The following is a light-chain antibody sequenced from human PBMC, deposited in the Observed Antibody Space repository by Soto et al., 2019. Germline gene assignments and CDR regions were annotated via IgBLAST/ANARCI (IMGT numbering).Light chain of an antibody. CDR2: TNN. Sequence: QSALTQPPSVSGAPGQRVTISCTGSNSNIGAGYDVHWYLQLPGTAPKLLVYTNNNRPSGVPGRFSGSKSGTSASLAITGLQAEDEADYYCQSYDSRLSADVFGTGTKVTVL. CDR3: QSYDSRLSADV. J-gene: IGLJ1*01. V-gene: IGLV1-40*01. CDR1: NSNIGAGYD.